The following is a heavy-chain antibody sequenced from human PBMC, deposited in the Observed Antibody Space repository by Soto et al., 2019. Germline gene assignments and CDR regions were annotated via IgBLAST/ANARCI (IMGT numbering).Heavy chain of an antibody. CDR1: GSTFSSYG. CDR2: ISYDGSNK. Sequence: GGSLRLSCAASGSTFSSYGMHWVRQAPGKGLEWVAVISYDGSNKYYADSVKGRFTVSRDNSKNTLYLHMNSLRTEDTAVYYCAKGRGDFWSGPIFYWGQGTLVTVSS. J-gene: IGHJ4*02. CDR3: AKGRGDFWSGPIFY. V-gene: IGHV3-30*18. D-gene: IGHD3-3*01.